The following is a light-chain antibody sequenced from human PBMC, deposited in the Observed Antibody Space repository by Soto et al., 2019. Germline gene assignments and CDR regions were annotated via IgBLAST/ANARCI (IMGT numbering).Light chain of an antibody. Sequence: EIMMTQSPATLSVSPGERATLSCRASQSVSSSYLAWYQQKPGQAPRLLIYGASNRATGIPDRFSGGGSGTDFTLTITRLEPEDFAVYYCQYYGNSPLTFGQGTKVDIK. V-gene: IGKV3-20*01. J-gene: IGKJ1*01. CDR2: GAS. CDR1: QSVSSSY. CDR3: QYYGNSPLT.